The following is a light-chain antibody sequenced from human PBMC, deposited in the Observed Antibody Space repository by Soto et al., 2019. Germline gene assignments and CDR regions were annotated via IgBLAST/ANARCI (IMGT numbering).Light chain of an antibody. V-gene: IGKV1-17*02. Sequence: DIQMTQHPSSLSASVGDTIYITCRSFQPIRKSLNWYQQRPGKAPKLLIFGPSTFHNGVPPRFSGSGFGTEFTLAISNLQPEDFATYYCQHLNSYPPYTFGQGTKVDSK. CDR1: QPIRKS. J-gene: IGKJ2*01. CDR2: GPS. CDR3: QHLNSYPPYT.